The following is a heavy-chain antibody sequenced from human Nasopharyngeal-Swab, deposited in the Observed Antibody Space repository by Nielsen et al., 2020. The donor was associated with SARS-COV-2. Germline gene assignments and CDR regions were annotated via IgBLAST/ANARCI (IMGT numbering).Heavy chain of an antibody. CDR1: GFTFSSYV. CDR3: AKDYYDSSGYHPDAFDI. Sequence: GESLKISCAASGFTFSSYVMSWVRQAPGKGLEWVSAISGSGGSTYYADSVKGRFTISRDNSKNTLYLQMNSLRAEDTAVYYCAKDYYDSSGYHPDAFDIWGQGTMVTVSS. V-gene: IGHV3-23*01. J-gene: IGHJ3*02. CDR2: ISGSGGST. D-gene: IGHD3-22*01.